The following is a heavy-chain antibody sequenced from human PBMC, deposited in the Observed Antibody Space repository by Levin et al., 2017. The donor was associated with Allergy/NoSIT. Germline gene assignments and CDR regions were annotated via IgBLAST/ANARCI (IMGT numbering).Heavy chain of an antibody. Sequence: QPGGSLRLSCTASGFTFSTYGMAWVRQAPGKGLEWVSVISGSGGTTYHADSVKGRFTISRDNSKNTLYLQMNSLRAEDTALYYCAKDSGGWHVDYWGQGTLVTVSS. J-gene: IGHJ4*02. CDR3: AKDSGGWHVDY. CDR1: GFTFSTYG. D-gene: IGHD6-19*01. CDR2: ISGSGGTT. V-gene: IGHV3-23*01.